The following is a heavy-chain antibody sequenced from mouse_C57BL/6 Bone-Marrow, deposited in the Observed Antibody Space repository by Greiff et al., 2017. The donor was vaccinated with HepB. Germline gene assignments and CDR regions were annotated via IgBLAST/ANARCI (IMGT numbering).Heavy chain of an antibody. J-gene: IGHJ4*01. D-gene: IGHD2-3*01. CDR3: ARHSDGYYPMDY. V-gene: IGHV1-81*01. CDR2: IYPRSGNT. CDR1: GYTFTSYG. Sequence: VKLKQSGAELARPGASVKLSCKASGYTFTSYGISWVKQRTGQGLEWIGEIYPRSGNTYYNEKFKGKATLTADKSSSTAYMELRSLTSEDSAVYFCARHSDGYYPMDYWGQGTSVTVSS.